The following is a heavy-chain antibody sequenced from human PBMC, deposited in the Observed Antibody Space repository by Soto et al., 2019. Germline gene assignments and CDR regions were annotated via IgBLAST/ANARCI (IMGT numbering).Heavy chain of an antibody. CDR2: IYYSGST. V-gene: IGHV4-31*03. Sequence: SETLSLTCTVSGGSISSGGYYWSWIRQHPGKGLEWIGYIYYSGSTYYNPSLKSRVTISVDTSRNQFSLKLSSVTAADTAVYYCARDRITGTTDAFDIWGQGTMVTVSS. J-gene: IGHJ3*02. CDR1: GGSISSGGYY. D-gene: IGHD1-7*01. CDR3: ARDRITGTTDAFDI.